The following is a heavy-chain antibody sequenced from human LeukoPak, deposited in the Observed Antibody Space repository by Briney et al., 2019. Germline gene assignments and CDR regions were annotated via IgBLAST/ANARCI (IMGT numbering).Heavy chain of an antibody. D-gene: IGHD6-13*01. J-gene: IGHJ4*02. CDR1: GFTFSSYG. Sequence: PGGSLRLSCAASGFTFSSYGMHWVRQAPGKGLEWVAFIRYDGSNKYYADSVKGRFTISRDNSKNTLYLQMNSLRAGDTAVYYCAKVYSTTGSWPCMYYFDNWGQGTLVSVSS. V-gene: IGHV3-30*02. CDR3: AKVYSTTGSWPCMYYFDN. CDR2: IRYDGSNK.